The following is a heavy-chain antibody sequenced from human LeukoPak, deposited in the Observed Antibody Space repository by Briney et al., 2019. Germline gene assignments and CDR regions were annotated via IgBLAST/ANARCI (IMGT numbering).Heavy chain of an antibody. CDR2: IRSSSSYK. CDR3: ATGQIGVGGNWFDP. Sequence: GGSLRLSRAASGFTFSTYSMNWVRQAPGKGLEWVSSIRSSSSYKYYADSVKGRFTISRDNAKNSLYLQMNSLRADDTAVYYCATGQIGVGGNWFDPWGKGPLVTVPS. CDR1: GFTFSTYS. V-gene: IGHV3-21*01. D-gene: IGHD1-26*01. J-gene: IGHJ5*02.